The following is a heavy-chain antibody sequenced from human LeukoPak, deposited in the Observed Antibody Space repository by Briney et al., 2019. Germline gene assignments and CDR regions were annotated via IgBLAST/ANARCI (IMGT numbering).Heavy chain of an antibody. V-gene: IGHV3-74*01. CDR1: GFTFNSYW. J-gene: IGHJ3*02. D-gene: IGHD2-8*01. CDR3: ARDRLTNDAFDI. CDR2: INSDGSGT. Sequence: PGGSLRLSSAASGFTFNSYWMHWVRQAPGKGLVWVSRINSDGSGTSDADFVKGRFTISRDNSKNTLYLQMNSLRAEDTAMYYCARDRLTNDAFDIWGQGTMVTVSS.